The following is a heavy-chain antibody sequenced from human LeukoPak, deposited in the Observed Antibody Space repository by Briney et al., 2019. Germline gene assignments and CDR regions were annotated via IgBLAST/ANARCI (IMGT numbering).Heavy chain of an antibody. Sequence: SVKVSCKASGGTFISYAISWVRQAPGQGVEWMGGIITIFVTVNYAQKFQGRVTITMDESRSTAYMELSSLRSEDTAVYYCARDGRDSSGFYWRGGPNWFDPWGQGTLVTVSS. V-gene: IGHV1-69*05. CDR2: IITIFVTV. D-gene: IGHD3-22*01. CDR1: GGTFISYA. CDR3: ARDGRDSSGFYWRGGPNWFDP. J-gene: IGHJ5*02.